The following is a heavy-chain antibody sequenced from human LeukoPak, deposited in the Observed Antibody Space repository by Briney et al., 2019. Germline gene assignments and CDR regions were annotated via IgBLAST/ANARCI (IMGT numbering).Heavy chain of an antibody. V-gene: IGHV4-30-4*01. D-gene: IGHD4-17*01. Sequence: SQTLSLTCTVSGFSISSGDYYWRGLRQPPGKGLEWIGYIYYSGSTYYNPSLKSRVTISVDTSKNQFSLKLSSVTAADTAVYYCARGNYGDYGEYFQHWGQGTLVTVSS. CDR1: GFSISSGDYY. J-gene: IGHJ1*01. CDR2: IYYSGST. CDR3: ARGNYGDYGEYFQH.